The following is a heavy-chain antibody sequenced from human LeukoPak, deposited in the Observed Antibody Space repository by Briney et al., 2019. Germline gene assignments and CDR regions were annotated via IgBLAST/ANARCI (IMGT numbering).Heavy chain of an antibody. Sequence: NPGRSLRLSCAASGFTFSNCGMHWVRQAPGKGLEWMGGFDPEDGETIYAQKFQGRVTMTEDTSTDTAYMELSSLRSEDTAVYYCATASMIVVVIGYFDYWGQGTLVTVSS. D-gene: IGHD3-22*01. CDR3: ATASMIVVVIGYFDY. CDR1: GFTFSNCG. CDR2: FDPEDGET. J-gene: IGHJ4*02. V-gene: IGHV1-24*01.